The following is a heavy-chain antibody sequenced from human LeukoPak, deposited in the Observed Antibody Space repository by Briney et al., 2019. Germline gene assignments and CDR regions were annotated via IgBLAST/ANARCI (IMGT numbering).Heavy chain of an antibody. CDR2: ISTYNGNT. Sequence: GASVKVSCKASGYTFTKYGITWVRQAPGQGLEWMGWISTYNGNTNYAQKLQGRVTMTTDTSTSTAYMELRSLRSDDTAVYYCARRGRFWSGYYYYYYMDVRGKGTTVTVSS. CDR3: ARRGRFWSGYYYYYYMDV. V-gene: IGHV1-18*01. D-gene: IGHD3-3*01. J-gene: IGHJ6*03. CDR1: GYTFTKYG.